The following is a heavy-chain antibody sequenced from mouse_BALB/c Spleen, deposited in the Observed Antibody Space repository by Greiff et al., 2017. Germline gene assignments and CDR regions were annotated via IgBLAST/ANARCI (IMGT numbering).Heavy chain of an antibody. CDR2: IYPGNSDT. V-gene: IGHV1-5*01. CDR3: TRSGNYTHYYAMDY. Sequence: VHVKQSGTVLARPGASVKMSCKASGYTFTSYWMHWVKQRPGQGLEWIGAIYPGNSDTSYNQKFKGKAKLTAVTSTSTAYMELSSLTNEDSAVYYCTRSGNYTHYYAMDYWGQGTSVTVSS. D-gene: IGHD2-1*01. CDR1: GYTFTSYW. J-gene: IGHJ4*01.